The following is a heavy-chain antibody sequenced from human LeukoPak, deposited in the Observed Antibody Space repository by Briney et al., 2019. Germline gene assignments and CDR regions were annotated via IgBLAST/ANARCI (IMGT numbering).Heavy chain of an antibody. Sequence: ASETLSLTCTVSGGSVSSSSYYWGWIRQPPGKGLEWIGCIYYTGSTYYNPSLKSRVTISVDTSKNQFSLKLSSVTAADTAVYYCARIRRVRRNPYYYYYMDVWGKGTTVTISS. CDR2: IYYTGST. V-gene: IGHV4-39*07. CDR1: GGSVSSSSYY. J-gene: IGHJ6*03. D-gene: IGHD1-14*01. CDR3: ARIRRVRRNPYYYYYMDV.